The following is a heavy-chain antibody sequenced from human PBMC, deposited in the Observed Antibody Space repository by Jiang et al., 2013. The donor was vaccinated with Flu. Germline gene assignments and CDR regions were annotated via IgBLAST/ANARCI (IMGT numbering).Heavy chain of an antibody. Sequence: SLRLSCAASGFTFSSYGMHWVRQAPGKGLEWVAVVSYDGSNKYYADSVKGRFTISRDNSKNTLYLQMNSLRAEDTAVYYCAKGGWFGELASDDSFDIWGQGTMVTVSS. V-gene: IGHV3-30*18. CDR2: VSYDGSNK. J-gene: IGHJ3*02. CDR1: GFTFSSYG. D-gene: IGHD3-10*01. CDR3: AKGGWFGELASDDSFDI.